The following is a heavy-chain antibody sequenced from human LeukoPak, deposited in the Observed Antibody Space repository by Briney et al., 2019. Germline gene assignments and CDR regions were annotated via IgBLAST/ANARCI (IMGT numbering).Heavy chain of an antibody. D-gene: IGHD6-19*01. CDR2: IYYSGST. J-gene: IGHJ3*02. Sequence: SETLSLTCTVSGSSISSYYWSWIRQPPGKGLEWIGYIYYSGSTNYNPSLKSRVTISVDTSKNQFSLKLSSVTAADTAVYYCARVLSYSSGWYRAFDIWGQGTMVTVSS. CDR3: ARVLSYSSGWYRAFDI. V-gene: IGHV4-59*01. CDR1: GSSISSYY.